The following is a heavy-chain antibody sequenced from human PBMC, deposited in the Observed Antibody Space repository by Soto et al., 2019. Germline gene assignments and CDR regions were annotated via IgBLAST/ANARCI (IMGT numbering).Heavy chain of an antibody. J-gene: IGHJ3*02. CDR1: GFTFSSYG. CDR2: IWYDGSNK. V-gene: IGHV3-33*01. D-gene: IGHD2-15*01. Sequence: GGSLRLSCAASGFTFSSYGMHWVRQAPGKGLEWVAVIWYDGSNKYYADSVKGRFTISRDNSKNTLYLQMNSLRAEDTAVYYCARDVAFRTHVDDAFDIWGQGTMVTVSS. CDR3: ARDVAFRTHVDDAFDI.